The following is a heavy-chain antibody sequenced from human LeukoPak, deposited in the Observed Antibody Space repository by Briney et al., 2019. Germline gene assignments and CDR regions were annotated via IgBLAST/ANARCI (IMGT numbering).Heavy chain of an antibody. Sequence: SETLSLTCAVYGGSFSGYYWSWIRQPPGKGLEWIGEINHSGSTNYNPSLKSRVTISVDTSKNQFSLKLSSVTAADTAVYYCARGGYDFWSGYRRNWFDPWGREPWSPSPQ. V-gene: IGHV4-34*01. D-gene: IGHD3-3*01. CDR3: ARGGYDFWSGYRRNWFDP. CDR2: INHSGST. CDR1: GGSFSGYY. J-gene: IGHJ5*02.